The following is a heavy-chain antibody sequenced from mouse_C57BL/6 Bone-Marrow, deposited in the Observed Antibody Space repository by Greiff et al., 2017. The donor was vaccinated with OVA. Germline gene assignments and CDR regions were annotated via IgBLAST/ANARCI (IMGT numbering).Heavy chain of an antibody. D-gene: IGHD4-1*01. Sequence: VQLQESGAELVRPGTSVKMSCKASGYTFPNYWIGWAKQRPGHGLEWIGDIYPGGGYTNYNEKFKGKATLTADKSSSTAYMQVSSLTSEDSAIYYCARVTGPWGQGTLVTVSA. CDR3: ARVTGP. CDR1: GYTFPNYW. V-gene: IGHV1-63*01. CDR2: IYPGGGYT. J-gene: IGHJ3*01.